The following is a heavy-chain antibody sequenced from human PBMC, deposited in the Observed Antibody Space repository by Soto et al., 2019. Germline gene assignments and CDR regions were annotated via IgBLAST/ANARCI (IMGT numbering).Heavy chain of an antibody. D-gene: IGHD2-15*01. CDR2: IIPILGIA. CDR1: GGTFSSYT. V-gene: IGHV1-69*02. Sequence: GASVKVSCKASGGTFSSYTISWVRQAPGQGLEWMGRIIPILGIANYAQKFQGRVTITADKSTSTAYMELSSLRSEGTAVYYCASDYCSGGSCYSNWFDPWGQGTLVTVSS. CDR3: ASDYCSGGSCYSNWFDP. J-gene: IGHJ5*02.